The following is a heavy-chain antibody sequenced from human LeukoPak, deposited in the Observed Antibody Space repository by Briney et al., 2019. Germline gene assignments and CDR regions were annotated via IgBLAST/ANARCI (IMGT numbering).Heavy chain of an antibody. CDR3: ARGYRLRLWFDP. CDR1: GGSISSHY. J-gene: IGHJ5*02. D-gene: IGHD3-16*01. V-gene: IGHV4-34*01. Sequence: SETLSLTCTVSGGSISSHYWSWIRQPPGKGLEWIGEINHSGSTNYNPSLKSRVTISVDTSKNQFSLKLSSVTAADTAVYYCARGYRLRLWFDPWGQGTLVTVSS. CDR2: INHSGST.